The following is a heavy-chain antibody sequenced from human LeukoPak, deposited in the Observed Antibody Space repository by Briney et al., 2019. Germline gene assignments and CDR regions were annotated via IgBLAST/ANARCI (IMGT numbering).Heavy chain of an antibody. Sequence: PSQTLSLTCAVSGVSITSDTYCWSWIRQPPGKGLEWIGYILHSGSTYYNPSLKSRVTISIDTSKSQFSLKLSSVTAADTAAYYCARTRDFWSGYFDYWGQGTLVTVSS. J-gene: IGHJ4*02. CDR2: ILHSGST. V-gene: IGHV4-30-2*01. CDR3: ARTRDFWSGYFDY. D-gene: IGHD3-3*01. CDR1: GVSITSDTYC.